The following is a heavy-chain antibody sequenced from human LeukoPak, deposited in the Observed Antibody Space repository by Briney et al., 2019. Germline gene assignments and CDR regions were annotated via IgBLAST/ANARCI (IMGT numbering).Heavy chain of an antibody. J-gene: IGHJ4*02. CDR1: DGSISSSSYY. CDR2: IYYSGST. CDR3: ARGVYIAAAQYAY. V-gene: IGHV4-39*07. D-gene: IGHD6-13*01. Sequence: SETLSLTCTAPDGSISSSSYYWGWTRQPPGKGLEWIGSIYYSGSTYYNPSLKSRVTISVDTSKNQFSLKLSSVTAADTAVYYCARGVYIAAAQYAYWGQETLVTVSS.